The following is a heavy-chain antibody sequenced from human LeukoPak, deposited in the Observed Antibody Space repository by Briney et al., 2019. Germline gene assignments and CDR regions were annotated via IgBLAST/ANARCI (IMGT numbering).Heavy chain of an antibody. CDR1: GYTCTSYD. J-gene: IGHJ6*02. CDR3: ARRGSTRGYYYYGMDV. D-gene: IGHD2-2*01. CDR2: MNPNSGNT. Sequence: ASVKVSCKASGYTCTSYDINWVRQATGQGLEWMGWMNPNSGNTGYAQKFQGRVTMTRNTSISTAYMELSSLRSEDTAVYYCARRGSTRGYYYYGMDVWGQGTTVTVSS. V-gene: IGHV1-8*01.